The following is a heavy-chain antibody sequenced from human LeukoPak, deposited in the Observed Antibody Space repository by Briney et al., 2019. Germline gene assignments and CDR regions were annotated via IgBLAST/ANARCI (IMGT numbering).Heavy chain of an antibody. CDR1: GFTFSSYS. J-gene: IGHJ4*02. D-gene: IGHD6-6*01. CDR2: ISSSSSYI. V-gene: IGHV3-21*01. Sequence: GSLLLSCAASGFTFSSYSMNWVCPAPGKGLEWVSSISSSSSYIYYADSVKGRFTISRDNAKNSLYLQMNSLRAEDTAVYYCARDLPVEYSSSQYFDYWGQGTLVTVSS. CDR3: ARDLPVEYSSSQYFDY.